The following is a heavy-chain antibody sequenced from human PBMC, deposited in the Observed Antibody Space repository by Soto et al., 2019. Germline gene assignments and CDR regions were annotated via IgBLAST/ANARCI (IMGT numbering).Heavy chain of an antibody. D-gene: IGHD6-19*01. Sequence: GASVKVSCKASGGTFSSYAISWVRQAPGQGLEWMGGIIPIFGTANYAQKFQGRVTITADESTSTAYMELSSLRSEDTAVYYCARSYSSGWYVIDYWGQGTLVTVSS. V-gene: IGHV1-69*13. CDR3: ARSYSSGWYVIDY. CDR1: GGTFSSYA. J-gene: IGHJ4*02. CDR2: IIPIFGTA.